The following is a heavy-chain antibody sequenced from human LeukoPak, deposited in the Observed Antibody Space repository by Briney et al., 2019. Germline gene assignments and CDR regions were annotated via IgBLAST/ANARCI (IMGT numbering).Heavy chain of an antibody. D-gene: IGHD2-2*01. J-gene: IGHJ4*02. CDR2: IHPSGGNT. CDR3: ARDCSSTRCQGPVFDN. CDR1: GYTFTSNY. Sequence: ASVKVSCKASGYTFTSNYMHWVRQAPGQGLEWMGIIHPSGGNTNYAQKFQGRVAMTRDTSTITVYMELSSLRSEDTAIYYCARDCSSTRCQGPVFDNWGQGTLVTVSS. V-gene: IGHV1-46*01.